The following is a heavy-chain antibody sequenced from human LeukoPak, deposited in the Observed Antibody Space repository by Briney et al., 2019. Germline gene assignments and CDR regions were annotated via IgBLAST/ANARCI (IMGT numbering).Heavy chain of an antibody. J-gene: IGHJ4*02. CDR1: GFTFRSYS. V-gene: IGHV3-30*04. Sequence: PGRSLRLSCAASGFTFRSYSIHWVRQAPGKGLEWVARISYDGSNQNYADSVKGRFTISRDNSKNTLYLQMNSLRAEDTAVYYCARRDDVDYWGQGTLVTVSS. CDR3: ARRDDVDY. CDR2: ISYDGSNQ. D-gene: IGHD5-24*01.